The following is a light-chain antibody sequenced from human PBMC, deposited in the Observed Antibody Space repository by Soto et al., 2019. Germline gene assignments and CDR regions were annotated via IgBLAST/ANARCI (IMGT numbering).Light chain of an antibody. CDR3: STWDDSLNGPV. CDR2: SDD. J-gene: IGLJ2*01. CDR1: SSKIAGKT. V-gene: IGLV1-44*01. Sequence: QSALTQPPSASGTPGQRVTISCSGSSSKIAGKTVTWYQQFPGTAPKLLIYSDDQRPSGVPDRFSGSKSGTSASLAISGLQSEDEADYYCSTWDDSLNGPVFGGGTKLTVL.